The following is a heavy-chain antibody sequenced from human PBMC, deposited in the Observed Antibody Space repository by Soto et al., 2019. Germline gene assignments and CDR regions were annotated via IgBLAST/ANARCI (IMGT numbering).Heavy chain of an antibody. V-gene: IGHV6-1*01. Sequence: SQTLSLTCAISGDSVASNSAAWNWIRQSPSRGLEWLGRTYYRSKWYNDYAVSVKSRITINPDTSKNQFSLQLNSVTPEDTAVYYCARTRRIAATSAGYYYGMDVWGQGTTVNRLL. CDR3: ARTRRIAATSAGYYYGMDV. J-gene: IGHJ6*02. CDR1: GDSVASNSAA. CDR2: TYYRSKWYN. D-gene: IGHD6-13*01.